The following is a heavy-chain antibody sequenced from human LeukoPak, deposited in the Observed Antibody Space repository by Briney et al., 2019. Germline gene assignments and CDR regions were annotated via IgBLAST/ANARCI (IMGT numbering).Heavy chain of an antibody. D-gene: IGHD3-22*01. V-gene: IGHV4-39*01. J-gene: IGHJ4*02. CDR2: IYYRGST. CDR1: GGSISSNSYY. CDR3: ARSYHYYAYFDY. Sequence: PSETLSLTCTVSGGSISSNSYYWGWIRQPPGEGLEWIGSIYYRGSTYYNPSLKSRVTISVDTSNNQFSLKLSSLTAADTAVYYCARSYHYYAYFDYWGQGTLVTVSS.